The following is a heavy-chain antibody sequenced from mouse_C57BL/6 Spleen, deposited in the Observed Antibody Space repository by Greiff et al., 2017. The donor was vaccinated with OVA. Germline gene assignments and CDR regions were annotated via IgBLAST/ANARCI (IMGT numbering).Heavy chain of an antibody. CDR2: INPNNGGT. Sequence: EVQLQQSGPELVKPGASVKIPCKASGYTFTDYNMDWVKQSHGKSLEWIGDINPNNGGTIYNQKFKGKATLTVDKSSSTAYMELRSLTSEDTAVYYCARGDYSNYNYAMDYWGQGTSVTVSS. J-gene: IGHJ4*01. V-gene: IGHV1-18*01. CDR3: ARGDYSNYNYAMDY. D-gene: IGHD2-5*01. CDR1: GYTFTDYN.